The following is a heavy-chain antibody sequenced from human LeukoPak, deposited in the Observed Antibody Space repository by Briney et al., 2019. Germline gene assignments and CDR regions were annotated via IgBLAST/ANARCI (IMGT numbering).Heavy chain of an antibody. CDR3: ARVRFGGPDY. CDR1: GGSISSYY. CDR2: IYYSGST. D-gene: IGHD3-10*01. V-gene: IGHV4-59*12. J-gene: IGHJ4*02. Sequence: SETLSLTCTVSGGSISSYYWSWIRQPPGKGLEWIGYIYYSGSTNYNPSLKSRVTISVDTSKNQFSLKLSSVTAADTAVYYCARVRFGGPDYWGQGTLVTVSS.